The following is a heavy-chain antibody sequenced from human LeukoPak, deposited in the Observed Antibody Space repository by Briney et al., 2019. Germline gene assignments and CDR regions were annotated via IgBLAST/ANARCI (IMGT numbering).Heavy chain of an antibody. CDR1: GFTFSSYA. J-gene: IGHJ4*02. CDR2: ISYDGSNK. CDR3: AGDHVTLDY. Sequence: GGSLRLSCAASGFTFSSYAMHWVRQAPGKGLEWVAVISYDGSNKYYADSVKGRFTISRDNSKNTLYLQMNSLRAEDTAVYYCAGDHVTLDYWGQGTLVTVSS. D-gene: IGHD3-16*01. V-gene: IGHV3-30-3*01.